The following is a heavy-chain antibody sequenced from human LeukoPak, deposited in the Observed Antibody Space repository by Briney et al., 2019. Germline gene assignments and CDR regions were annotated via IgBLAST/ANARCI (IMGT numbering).Heavy chain of an antibody. CDR2: ISSSSSYI. Sequence: GGSLRLSCAASGFTFSSYSMNWVRQAPGKGLEWVSSISSSSSYIYYADSVKGRFTISRDNAKNSLYLQMNSLRAEDTAVYYCAKDKGWGYSTYDFYGMDVWGQGTTVTVSS. CDR1: GFTFSSYS. V-gene: IGHV3-21*04. J-gene: IGHJ6*02. D-gene: IGHD1-26*01. CDR3: AKDKGWGYSTYDFYGMDV.